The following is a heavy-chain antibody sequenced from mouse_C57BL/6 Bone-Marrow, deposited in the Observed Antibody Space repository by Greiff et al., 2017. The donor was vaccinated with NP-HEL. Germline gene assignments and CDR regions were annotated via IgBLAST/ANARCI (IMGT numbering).Heavy chain of an antibody. V-gene: IGHV1-85*01. Sequence: QVQLKESGPELVKPGASVKLSCKASGYTLTSYDINWVKQRPGQGLEWIGWIYPRDGSTKYNEKFKGKATLTVDTSSSTAYMELHSLTSEDSAVYFCARSELSTVVPPFDYWDQGTTLTVSS. D-gene: IGHD1-1*01. J-gene: IGHJ2*01. CDR2: IYPRDGST. CDR1: GYTLTSYD. CDR3: ARSELSTVVPPFDY.